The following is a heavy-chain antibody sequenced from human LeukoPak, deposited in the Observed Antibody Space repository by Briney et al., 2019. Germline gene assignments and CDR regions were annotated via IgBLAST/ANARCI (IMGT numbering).Heavy chain of an antibody. D-gene: IGHD3-22*01. CDR3: ARRRYDASGYYPSRGRYFDY. CDR2: INHSGST. CDR1: GFTFSSYW. V-gene: IGHV4-34*01. J-gene: IGHJ4*02. Sequence: PGGSLRLSCAASGFTFSSYWMSWVRQAPGKGLEWIGEINHSGSTNYNPSLKSRVTISVDTSKNQFSLELTSVTAADTAVYYCARRRYDASGYYPSRGRYFDYWGQGTLVTVSS.